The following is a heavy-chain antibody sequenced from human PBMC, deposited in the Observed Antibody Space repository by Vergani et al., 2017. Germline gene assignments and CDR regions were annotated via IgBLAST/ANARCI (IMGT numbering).Heavy chain of an antibody. J-gene: IGHJ4*02. CDR2: IDWDDDK. D-gene: IGHD7-27*01. CDR1: GFSLSTSGMR. Sequence: QVTLKESVPALVKPTQTLTLTCTFSGFSLSTSGMRVSCIRQPPGKALEWLARIDWDDDKFYSTSLKTRLTISKDTSKNQVVLTMTNMDPVDTATYYCARSSNWGSTGFDYWGQGTLVTVSS. V-gene: IGHV2-70*04. CDR3: ARSSNWGSTGFDY.